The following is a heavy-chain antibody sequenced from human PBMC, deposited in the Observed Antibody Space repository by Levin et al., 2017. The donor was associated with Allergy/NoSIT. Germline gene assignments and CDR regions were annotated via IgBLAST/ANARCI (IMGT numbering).Heavy chain of an antibody. D-gene: IGHD2-2*01. V-gene: IGHV3-23*01. CDR2: VTGSGTTT. CDR1: GFTFMNYA. Sequence: PPGGSLRLSCAASGFTFMNYAVNWVRQAPGKGLEWVSGVTGSGTTTFYANSVKGRFTISRDNSKNTLNLQMNSLRAEDTATYYCAKEYTSTTRGSFDIWGQGTLVTVSS. CDR3: AKEYTSTTRGSFDI. J-gene: IGHJ3*02.